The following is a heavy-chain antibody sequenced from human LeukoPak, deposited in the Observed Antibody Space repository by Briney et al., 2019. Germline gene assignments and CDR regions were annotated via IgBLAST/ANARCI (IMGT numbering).Heavy chain of an antibody. J-gene: IGHJ3*02. CDR3: ARNCGGYGYVDAFDI. D-gene: IGHD5-18*01. V-gene: IGHV1-69*13. CDR2: IIPIFGTA. CDR1: GGTFSSYA. Sequence: ASVKVSCKASGGTFSSYAISWVRQAPGQGLEWMGGIIPIFGTANYAQKFQGRVTITADESTSTAYMELSSLRSEDTAVYYCARNCGGYGYVDAFDIWGQGTMVTVSS.